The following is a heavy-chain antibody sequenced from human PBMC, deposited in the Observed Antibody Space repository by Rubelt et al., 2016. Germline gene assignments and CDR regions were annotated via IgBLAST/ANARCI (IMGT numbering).Heavy chain of an antibody. CDR1: GGSISSGGYS. Sequence: QVQLQESGPGLVKPSQTLSLTCAVSGGSISSGGYSWSWIRQPPGKGLEWIGEINHSGSTNYNPSLKSRVTISVDTSKNQFSLKLSSVTAADTAVYYCARSNPWIQLWSRIDYWGQGTLVTVSS. CDR2: INHSGST. CDR3: ARSNPWIQLWSRIDY. J-gene: IGHJ4*02. D-gene: IGHD5-18*01. V-gene: IGHV4-30-4*07.